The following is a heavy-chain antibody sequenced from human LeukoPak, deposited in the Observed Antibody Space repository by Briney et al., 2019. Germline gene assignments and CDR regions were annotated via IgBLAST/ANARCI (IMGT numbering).Heavy chain of an antibody. CDR1: GYTFTSYH. D-gene: IGHD5-18*01. CDR2: INPSGGTT. J-gene: IGHJ6*03. CDR3: ARAGGGYYFSYMDV. V-gene: IGHV1-46*01. Sequence: ASVKVSCKASGYTFTSYHMHWVRQAPGQGLEWMGIINPSGGTTNYAQKFRGRVTMTRDMSTSTAYMELSSLRSEDTAVYYCARAGGGYYFSYMDVWGKGTTVTISS.